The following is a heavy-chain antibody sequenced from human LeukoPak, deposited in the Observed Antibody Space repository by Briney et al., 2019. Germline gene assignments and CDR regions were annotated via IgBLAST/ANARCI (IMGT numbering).Heavy chain of an antibody. CDR2: IRSKAYGGTT. Sequence: PGGSLRLSCTVSGFTFGDYAMSWFRQAPGKGLEWVGFIRSKAYGGTTEYAASVKGRFTISRDDSKSIAYLQMNSLKTEDTAVYYSSSSPGGYYYMDVWGKGTTVTVSS. CDR1: GFTFGDYA. V-gene: IGHV3-49*03. CDR3: SSSPGGYYYMDV. J-gene: IGHJ6*03. D-gene: IGHD6-6*01.